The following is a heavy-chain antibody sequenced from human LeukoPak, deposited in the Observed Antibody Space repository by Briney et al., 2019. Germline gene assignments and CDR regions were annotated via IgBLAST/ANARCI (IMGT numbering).Heavy chain of an antibody. CDR3: ARPLTMYSSSPPGY. Sequence: ASVKVSCKASGYTFTSYDINWVRQATGQGLEWMGWMNPNSGNTGYAQKFQGRVTMTRNTSISTAYMELSSLRSEDTAVYYCARPLTMYSSSPPGYWGQGTLVTVSS. V-gene: IGHV1-8*01. D-gene: IGHD6-6*01. CDR1: GYTFTSYD. J-gene: IGHJ4*02. CDR2: MNPNSGNT.